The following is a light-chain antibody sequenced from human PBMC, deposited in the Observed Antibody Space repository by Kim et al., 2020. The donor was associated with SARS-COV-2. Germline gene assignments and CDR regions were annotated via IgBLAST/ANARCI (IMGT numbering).Light chain of an antibody. CDR2: GAS. Sequence: EIVMTQSPATLSVSPGERATLSCRASQSVSSDLAWYQQIPGQAPRLLIYGASTRATGVPARFSGSGSGTEFTLTISSLQSEDFAVYYCHQYNNWHAFGQGTKLEI. V-gene: IGKV3-15*01. CDR1: QSVSSD. J-gene: IGKJ2*01. CDR3: HQYNNWHA.